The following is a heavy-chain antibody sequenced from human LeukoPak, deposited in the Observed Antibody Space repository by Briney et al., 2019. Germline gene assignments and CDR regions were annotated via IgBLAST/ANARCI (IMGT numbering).Heavy chain of an antibody. CDR3: ARSEIAAAGRGGYYYMDV. CDR1: GGTFSSYA. J-gene: IGHJ6*03. Sequence: GASVKVSCKASGGTFSSYAISWVRQAPGQGLEWMGGIIPIFGTANYAQKFQGRVTITADKSTSTAYMELRSLRSDDTAVYYCARSEIAAAGRGGYYYMDVWGKGTTVTVSS. V-gene: IGHV1-69*06. CDR2: IIPIFGTA. D-gene: IGHD6-13*01.